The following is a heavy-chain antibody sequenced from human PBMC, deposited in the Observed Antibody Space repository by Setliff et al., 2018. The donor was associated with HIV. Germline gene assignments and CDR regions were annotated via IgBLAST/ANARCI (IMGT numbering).Heavy chain of an antibody. V-gene: IGHV4-39*01. CDR2: IHYNEKT. CDR1: GGSASNSRYY. J-gene: IGHJ3*02. D-gene: IGHD2-21*02. Sequence: SQTLSLTCTVSGGSASNSRYYWAWIRQPPGKGLEYIGSIHYNEKTHYNPSLKSRVTISIDTSKNQFSLNLNSVTAADTAVYYCARGQGCGGGCHYAFEMWGQGTMVTVSS. CDR3: ARGQGCGGGCHYAFEM.